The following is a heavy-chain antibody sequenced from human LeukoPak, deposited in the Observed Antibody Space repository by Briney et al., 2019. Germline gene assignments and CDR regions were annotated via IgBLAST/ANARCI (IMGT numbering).Heavy chain of an antibody. Sequence: SETLSLTCAVYGGSFSGYYWSWIRQPPGKGLEWVGEINHSGSTNYNPSLKSRVTISVDTSKNQFSLKLSSVTAADTAVYYCARDRGYSNYGWFDPWGQGTLVTVSS. V-gene: IGHV4-34*01. CDR1: GGSFSGYY. CDR3: ARDRGYSNYGWFDP. CDR2: INHSGST. J-gene: IGHJ5*02. D-gene: IGHD4-11*01.